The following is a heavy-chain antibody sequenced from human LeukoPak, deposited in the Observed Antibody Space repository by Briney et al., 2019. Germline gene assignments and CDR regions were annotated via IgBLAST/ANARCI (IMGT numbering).Heavy chain of an antibody. Sequence: SGTLSLTCAVSGGSISSSNWRSWVRQPPGKGLEWIGEIYHSGSTNYNPSLKSRVTISVDKSKNQFSLKLSSVTAADTAVYYCARDIVGACRPDWYFDLWGRGTLVTVSS. CDR1: GGSISSSNW. CDR2: IYHSGST. CDR3: ARDIVGACRPDWYFDL. D-gene: IGHD1-26*01. V-gene: IGHV4-4*02. J-gene: IGHJ2*01.